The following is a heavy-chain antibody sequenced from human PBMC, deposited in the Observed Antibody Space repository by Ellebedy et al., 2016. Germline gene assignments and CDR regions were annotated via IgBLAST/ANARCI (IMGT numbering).Heavy chain of an antibody. CDR1: GGSVTSEY. CDR2: VFHTGTT. D-gene: IGHD6-19*01. J-gene: IGHJ3*01. V-gene: IGHV4-59*02. Sequence: SETLSLTCNVSGGSVTSEYWNWIRRPPGKGLEWIGYVFHTGTTNYNPSLKSRVTISVDTSKSQISLRLTSVTAADTAVYYCAKWNGGWYAFEVWGQGTMVTVSS. CDR3: AKWNGGWYAFEV.